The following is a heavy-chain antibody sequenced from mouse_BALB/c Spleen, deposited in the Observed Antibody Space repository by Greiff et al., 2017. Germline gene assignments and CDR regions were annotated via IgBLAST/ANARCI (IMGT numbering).Heavy chain of an antibody. Sequence: EVKVEESGGGLVQPGGSLKLSCAASGFTFSSYGMSWVRQTPDKRLELVATINRNGGSTYYPDSVKGRFTISRDNAKNTLYLQMSSLKSEDTAMYYCASTITTAFYFDYWGQGTTLTVSS. J-gene: IGHJ2*01. CDR3: ASTITTAFYFDY. D-gene: IGHD1-2*01. CDR1: GFTFSSYG. CDR2: INRNGGST. V-gene: IGHV5-6-3*01.